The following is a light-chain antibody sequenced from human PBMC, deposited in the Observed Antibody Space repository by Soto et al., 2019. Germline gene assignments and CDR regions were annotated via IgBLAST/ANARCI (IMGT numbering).Light chain of an antibody. CDR2: EVS. Sequence: QSALTQPASVSGSPGQSITISCTGTDSDIGDYDYVSWYQLHPGKAPNLVLFEVSNRPSGVSYRFSGSKSGNTASLTISGLHAEEEADYFCSSYSLSTAYLFATGTKVTVL. CDR3: SSYSLSTAYL. J-gene: IGLJ1*01. V-gene: IGLV2-14*01. CDR1: DSDIGDYDY.